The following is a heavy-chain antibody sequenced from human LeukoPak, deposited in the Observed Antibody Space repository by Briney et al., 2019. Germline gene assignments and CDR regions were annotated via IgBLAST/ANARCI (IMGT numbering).Heavy chain of an antibody. J-gene: IGHJ6*02. CDR2: IKQDGSEK. CDR3: ASRPFSSGWDYYYYYGMDV. V-gene: IGHV3-7*01. D-gene: IGHD6-19*01. CDR1: GFTFSSYW. Sequence: GGSLRLSCAASGFTFSSYWMSWVRQAPGKGLEWVANIKQDGSEKYYVDSVKGRFTISRGNAKNSLYLQMNSLRAEDTAVYYCASRPFSSGWDYYYYYGMDVWGQGTTVTVSS.